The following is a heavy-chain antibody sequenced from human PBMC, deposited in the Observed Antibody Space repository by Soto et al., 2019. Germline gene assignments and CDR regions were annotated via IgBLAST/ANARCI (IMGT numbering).Heavy chain of an antibody. CDR1: GAPISSLTYY. CDR2: ISLGGTT. J-gene: IGHJ4*02. V-gene: IGHV4-39*01. Sequence: LSLTCAVSGAPISSLTYYWVWIRQPPGKGLEWIGTISLGGTTYYSPSLKSRLTASLDTSSNQVSLILSSVTVTDTAVYFCVKQAVGSMSSEWGPGTLVTVSS. CDR3: VKQAVGSMSSE. D-gene: IGHD6-6*01.